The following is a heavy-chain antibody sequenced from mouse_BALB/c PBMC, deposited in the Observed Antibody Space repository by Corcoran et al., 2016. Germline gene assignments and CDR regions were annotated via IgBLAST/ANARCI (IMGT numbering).Heavy chain of an antibody. CDR2: INTYTGEP. D-gene: IGHD2-14*01. CDR1: GYTFTNYG. V-gene: IGHV9-3-1*01. CDR3: ARKVRRDWYVDV. J-gene: IGHJ1*01. Sequence: QIQLVQSGPELKKPGETVKISCKASGYTFTNYGMNWVKQAPGKGLKWMGWINTYTGEPTYADDFKGRFAFSLETSASTAYLQINNLKNEDTATYFCARKVRRDWYVDVWGAGTTVTVSS.